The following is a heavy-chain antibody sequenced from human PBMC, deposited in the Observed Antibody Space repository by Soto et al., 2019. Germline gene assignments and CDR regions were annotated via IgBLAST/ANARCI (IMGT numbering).Heavy chain of an antibody. CDR1: GYTFTGYY. Sequence: ASVKVSCKASGYTFTGYYMHWVRQAPGQGLEWMGWINPNSGGTNYAQKFQGWVTMTRDTSISTAYMELSRLRSDDTAVYYCARATTITYYDFWSGYLAPEFDYWGQGTLVTVSS. V-gene: IGHV1-2*04. D-gene: IGHD3-3*01. CDR3: ARATTITYYDFWSGYLAPEFDY. J-gene: IGHJ4*02. CDR2: INPNSGGT.